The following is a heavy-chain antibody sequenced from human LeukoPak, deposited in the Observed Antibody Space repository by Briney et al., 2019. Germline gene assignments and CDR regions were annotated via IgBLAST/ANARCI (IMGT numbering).Heavy chain of an antibody. CDR1: GFTFSSYA. D-gene: IGHD3-10*01. V-gene: IGHV3-23*01. Sequence: GGSLRLSCAASGFTFSSYAMSWVRQAPGEGLEWVSALSGSGTSTYYADSVKGRFTISRDNSKNTLYLQMNSLRAEDTAVYYCAKAALVRGVIIPYYYYSMDVWGQGTTVTVSS. CDR3: AKAALVRGVIIPYYYYSMDV. J-gene: IGHJ6*02. CDR2: LSGSGTST.